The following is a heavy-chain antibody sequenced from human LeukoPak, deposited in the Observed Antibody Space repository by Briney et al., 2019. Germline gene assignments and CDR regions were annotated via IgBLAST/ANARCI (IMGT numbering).Heavy chain of an antibody. D-gene: IGHD3-10*01. CDR2: FDPEDGET. V-gene: IGHV1-24*01. J-gene: IGHJ4*02. Sequence: ASVKVSCKVSGYTLTELSMHWVRQAPGKGLEWMGGFDPEDGETIYAQKFQGRVTMTEDTSTDTAYMELSSLRSEDTAVYYCATSPSHRYYYGSGGVKPPDYWGQGTLVTVSS. CDR1: GYTLTELS. CDR3: ATSPSHRYYYGSGGVKPPDY.